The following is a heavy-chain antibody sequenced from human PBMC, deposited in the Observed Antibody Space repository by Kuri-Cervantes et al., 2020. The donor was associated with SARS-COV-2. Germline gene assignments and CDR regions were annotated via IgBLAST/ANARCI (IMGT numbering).Heavy chain of an antibody. CDR2: IYYSGST. J-gene: IGHJ5*02. D-gene: IGHD3-3*01. CDR3: ARDHYDFWSGYFSWFDP. V-gene: IGHV4-59*12. CDR1: GGSISSYY. Sequence: SETLSLTCTVSGGSISSYYWSWIRQPPGKGLEWIGYIYYSGSTNYNPSLKRRVTISVDTTKNQFSLKLSSVTAADTAVYYCARDHYDFWSGYFSWFDPWGQGTLVTVSS.